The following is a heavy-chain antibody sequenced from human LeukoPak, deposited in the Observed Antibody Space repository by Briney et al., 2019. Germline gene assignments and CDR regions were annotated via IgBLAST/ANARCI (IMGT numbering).Heavy chain of an antibody. CDR3: ARDRCSGGGCYFYYTDV. CDR1: GFTFSDYH. D-gene: IGHD2-15*01. CDR2: ISATNTDI. V-gene: IGHV3-11*01. Sequence: PGGSLRLSCAASGFTFSDYHMSWIRQAPGKGLEWVSYISATNTDIHYTDSVKGRFTISRDKAKNSLYLQMNSLSAEDTAVYYCARDRCSGGGCYFYYTDVWGKGTTVAISS. J-gene: IGHJ6*03.